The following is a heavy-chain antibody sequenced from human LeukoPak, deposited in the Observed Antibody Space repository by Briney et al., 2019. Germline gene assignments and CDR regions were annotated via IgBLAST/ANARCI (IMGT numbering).Heavy chain of an antibody. CDR1: GGSFSGYY. CDR2: INHSGST. Sequence: SETLSLTCAVYGGSFSGYYWSWIRQPPGKGLEWIGEINHSGSTNYNPSLKSRVTISVDTSKNQFSLKLSSVTAADTAVYYCARVKSWETVQLLLLVWFDPWGQGTLVTVSS. CDR3: ARVKSWETVQLLLLVWFDP. D-gene: IGHD2-2*01. J-gene: IGHJ5*02. V-gene: IGHV4-34*01.